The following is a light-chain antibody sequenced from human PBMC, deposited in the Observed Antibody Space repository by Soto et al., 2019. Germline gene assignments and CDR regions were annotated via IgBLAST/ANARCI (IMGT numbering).Light chain of an antibody. CDR2: EVS. V-gene: IGLV2-14*01. J-gene: IGLJ1*01. Sequence: QSVLTQAACVSGSPGQSITISCTGTSSDVGGYNYVSWYQQHPGKAPKLMIYEVSNRPSGVSNRFSGSKSGNTASLTISGLQAEDEADYYCSSYTSSSPYVFGTGTKVTVL. CDR1: SSDVGGYNY. CDR3: SSYTSSSPYV.